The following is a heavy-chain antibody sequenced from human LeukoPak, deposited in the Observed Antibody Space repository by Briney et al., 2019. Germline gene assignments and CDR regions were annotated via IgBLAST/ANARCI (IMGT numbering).Heavy chain of an antibody. D-gene: IGHD7-27*01. V-gene: IGHV3-53*01. J-gene: IGHJ4*02. CDR2: IYSGGST. Sequence: GGSLRLSCAASGFTVSSNYMSWVRQAPGKGLEWVAVIYSGGSTYCADSVKGRFTISRDNSKNTLYLQMNSLRAEDTAVYYCARSPPNWGLKYYFDYWGQGTLVTVSS. CDR3: ARSPPNWGLKYYFDY. CDR1: GFTVSSNY.